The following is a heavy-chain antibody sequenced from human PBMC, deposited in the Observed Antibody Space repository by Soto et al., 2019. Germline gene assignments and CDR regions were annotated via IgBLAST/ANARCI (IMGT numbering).Heavy chain of an antibody. Sequence: GGSLRLSCAASGFPFSTYAMHWVRQAPGKGLEWVAVVWYDGTDKNYADSVTGRFTISRDNSKSTLYLQMDHLRVEDTGVYHCARTDCSSSDCPRDLVGAVTMDYWGQGT. V-gene: IGHV3-33*01. J-gene: IGHJ4*02. CDR3: ARTDCSSSDCPRDLVGAVTMDY. CDR2: VWYDGTDK. D-gene: IGHD2-2*01. CDR1: GFPFSTYA.